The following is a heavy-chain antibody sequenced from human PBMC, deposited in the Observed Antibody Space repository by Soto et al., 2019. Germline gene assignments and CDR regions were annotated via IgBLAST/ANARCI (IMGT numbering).Heavy chain of an antibody. CDR1: GYSFTSYW. J-gene: IGHJ6*02. CDR2: IYPGDSDT. Sequence: PGESLKISCKGSGYSFTSYWIGWVRQMPGKGLVLMGTIYPGDSDTRYSPSFQRQVTLSADKSISTAYLQWSSLTASDTAMIYCVRQRELGIYYDYGMDVWGQGNRVTVSS. D-gene: IGHD3-10*01. CDR3: VRQRELGIYYDYGMDV. V-gene: IGHV5-51*01.